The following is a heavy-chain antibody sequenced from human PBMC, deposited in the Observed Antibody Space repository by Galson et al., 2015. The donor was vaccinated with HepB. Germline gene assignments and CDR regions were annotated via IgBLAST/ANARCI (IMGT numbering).Heavy chain of an antibody. CDR3: ARDPSSPWLVVYYYYGMDV. V-gene: IGHV7-4-1*02. CDR2: INTNTGNP. J-gene: IGHJ6*02. Sequence: SVKVSCKASGGTFSSYAMNWVRQAPGQGLEWMGWINTNTGNPTYAQGFTGRFVFSLDTSVSTAYLQISSLKAEDTAVYYCARDPSSPWLVVYYYYGMDVWGQGTTVTVSS. CDR1: GGTFSSYA. D-gene: IGHD6-19*01.